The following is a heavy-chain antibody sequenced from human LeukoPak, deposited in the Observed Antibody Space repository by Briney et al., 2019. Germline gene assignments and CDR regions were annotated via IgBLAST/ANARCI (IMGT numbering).Heavy chain of an antibody. D-gene: IGHD4/OR15-4a*01. CDR1: GFTFNNYA. V-gene: IGHV3-7*01. CDR3: ARDPTDYGTNTFDY. Sequence: GGSLRLSCVASGFTFNNYAMCWVRQAPGKGLEWVANIKQDGSEEYYVDSLKGRFTISRDNAKNSLYLQMNSLRAEDTAVYYCARDPTDYGTNTFDYWGQGTLVPVSS. CDR2: IKQDGSEE. J-gene: IGHJ4*02.